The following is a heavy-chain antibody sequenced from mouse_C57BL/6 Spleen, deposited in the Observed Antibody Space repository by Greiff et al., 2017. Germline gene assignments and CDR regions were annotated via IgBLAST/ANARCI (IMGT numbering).Heavy chain of an antibody. V-gene: IGHV10-1*01. Sequence: EVKLVESGGGLVQPKGSLKLSCAASGFSFNTYAMNWVRQAPGKGLEWVARIRSKSNNYATYYADSVKDRFTISRDDSESMLYLQMNNLKTEDTAMYYCVYDGYNEAMDYWGQGTSVTVSS. CDR3: VYDGYNEAMDY. CDR2: IRSKSNNYAT. D-gene: IGHD2-3*01. J-gene: IGHJ4*01. CDR1: GFSFNTYA.